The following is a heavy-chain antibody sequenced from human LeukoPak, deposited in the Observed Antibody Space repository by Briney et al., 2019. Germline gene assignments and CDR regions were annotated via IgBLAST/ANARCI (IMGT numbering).Heavy chain of an antibody. Sequence: GGSLRLSSAASGFTFSSYAMSWVRQAPGKGLEWVSAISGSGGSTYYADSVKGRFTISRDNSKNTLYLQMNSLRAEDSAVYYCAKDRGVWGSYRYYFDYWGQGTLVTVSS. CDR2: ISGSGGST. CDR1: GFTFSSYA. V-gene: IGHV3-23*01. CDR3: AKDRGVWGSYRYYFDY. D-gene: IGHD3-16*02. J-gene: IGHJ4*02.